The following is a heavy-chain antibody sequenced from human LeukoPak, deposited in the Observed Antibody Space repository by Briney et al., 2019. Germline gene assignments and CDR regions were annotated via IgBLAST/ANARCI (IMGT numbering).Heavy chain of an antibody. D-gene: IGHD7-27*01. J-gene: IGHJ4*02. V-gene: IGHV1-2*02. CDR3: ARGWGSLTYFDY. CDR1: VYTFTGYY. Sequence: GASVNVSCKASVYTFTGYYMHWVRQAPGQGLEWMGWINPNSGGTNYAQKFQGRVTMTRDTSISTAYMELSRLRSDDTAVYYCARGWGSLTYFDYWGQGTLVTVSS. CDR2: INPNSGGT.